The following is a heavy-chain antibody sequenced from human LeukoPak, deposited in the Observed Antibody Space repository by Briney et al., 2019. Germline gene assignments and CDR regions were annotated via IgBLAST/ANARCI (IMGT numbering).Heavy chain of an antibody. CDR3: ARWSESIAVAGIRGAFDY. CDR2: ISSSGSSI. V-gene: IGHV3-48*03. CDR1: GFTFSSYE. J-gene: IGHJ4*02. D-gene: IGHD6-19*01. Sequence: GGSLRLSCAASGFTFSSYEMNWVRQAPGKGLEWVSYISSSGSSIYYADSVKGRFTISRDNAKNSLYLQMNSLRAEDTAVYYCARWSESIAVAGIRGAFDYWGQGTLVTVSS.